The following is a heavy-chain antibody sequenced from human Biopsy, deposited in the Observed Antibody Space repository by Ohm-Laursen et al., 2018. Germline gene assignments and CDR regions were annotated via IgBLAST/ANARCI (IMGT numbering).Heavy chain of an antibody. V-gene: IGHV3-33*01. Sequence: SLRLSCAASGFIFTSYGMHWVRQAPGKGLEWVALIWYDGSDQYYADSVKGRFTISRDNAKNSLYLQMNSLRAEDTAVYYCARAYPPPGRRLVVVAGDFDCWGQGTRVTVSS. CDR1: GFIFTSYG. D-gene: IGHD2-15*01. CDR3: ARAYPPPGRRLVVVAGDFDC. CDR2: IWYDGSDQ. J-gene: IGHJ4*02.